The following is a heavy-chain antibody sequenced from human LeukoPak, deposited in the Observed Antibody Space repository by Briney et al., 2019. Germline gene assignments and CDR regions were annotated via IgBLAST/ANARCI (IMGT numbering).Heavy chain of an antibody. V-gene: IGHV3-7*01. D-gene: IGHD3-3*01. CDR3: ARPSRPMEWLFKGYYYYYYMDV. CDR1: GFTFSRYW. CDR2: IKQDGSEK. Sequence: GGSLRLSCAASGFTFSRYWMSWVRQAPGKGPEWVANIKQDGSEKYYVDSVRGRFTISRDNSKNTLYLQMNSLGAEDTAVYYCARPSRPMEWLFKGYYYYYYMDVWGKGTTVTVSS. J-gene: IGHJ6*03.